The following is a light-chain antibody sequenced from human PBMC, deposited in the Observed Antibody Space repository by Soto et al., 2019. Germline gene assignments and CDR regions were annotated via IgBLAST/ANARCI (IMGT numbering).Light chain of an antibody. CDR3: QHYNSYSRA. CDR1: EFLSDW. J-gene: IGKJ1*01. V-gene: IGKV1-5*01. Sequence: DVQMTQSPSTLSASVGDRVTMTSRASEFLSDWLAWYQQKPGQAPKLLIYDASTLESGVPGRFSGSGVGTHFTLTISGLQPEDFATYHCQHYNSYSRAFGQGTKVDIK. CDR2: DAS.